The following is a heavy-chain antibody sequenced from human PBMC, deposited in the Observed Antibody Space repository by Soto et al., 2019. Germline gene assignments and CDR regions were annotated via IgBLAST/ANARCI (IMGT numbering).Heavy chain of an antibody. CDR1: GYTFFTYD. Sequence: QVHLVQSGVEVKTPGASVKVSCQASGYTFFTYDISWVRQAPGQGLECMGGISTYSGDTKYAQKFHGTVTMTTDTSTTTAYVELRSLRSDDTAVYYCARHHGPTTSENWFDPWGQGTLVTVSS. D-gene: IGHD5-12*01. V-gene: IGHV1-18*01. CDR2: ISTYSGDT. CDR3: ARHHGPTTSENWFDP. J-gene: IGHJ5*02.